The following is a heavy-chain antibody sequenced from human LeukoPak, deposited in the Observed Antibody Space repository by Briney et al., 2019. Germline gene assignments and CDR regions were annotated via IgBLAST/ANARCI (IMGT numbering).Heavy chain of an antibody. J-gene: IGHJ4*02. CDR3: ARSPGTAIDY. D-gene: IGHD5-18*01. CDR2: ISYDGSNK. CDR1: GFTFSSYA. Sequence: PGGSLRLPCAASGFTFSSYAMHWVRQAPGKGLEWVAVISYDGSNKYYADSVKGRFTISRDNSKNTLYLQMNSLRAEDTAVYYCARSPGTAIDYWGQGTLVTVSS. V-gene: IGHV3-30-3*01.